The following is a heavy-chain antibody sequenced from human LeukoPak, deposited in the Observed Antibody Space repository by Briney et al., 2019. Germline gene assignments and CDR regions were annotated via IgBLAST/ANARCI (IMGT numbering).Heavy chain of an antibody. D-gene: IGHD2-2*01. CDR1: GGSVSSGGYY. CDR3: ARRRVAPAAPLDY. J-gene: IGHJ4*02. V-gene: IGHV4-61*08. Sequence: ASETLSLTCTVSGGSVSSGGYYWSWIRQPPGKGLEWIGYIYYSGSTNHNPTLKSRVTISVDTSKNQFSLKLSSVTAADTAVYYCARRRVAPAAPLDYWGQGTLVTVSS. CDR2: IYYSGST.